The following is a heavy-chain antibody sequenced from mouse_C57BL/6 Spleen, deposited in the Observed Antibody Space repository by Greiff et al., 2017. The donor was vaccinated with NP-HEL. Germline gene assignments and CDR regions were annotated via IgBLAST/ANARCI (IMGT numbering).Heavy chain of an antibody. CDR2: IHPNSGST. D-gene: IGHD1-1*01. CDR3: ATLYYYGSSDAMDY. J-gene: IGHJ4*01. V-gene: IGHV1-64*01. Sequence: VQLQQPGAELVKPGASVKLSCKASGYTFTSYWMHWVKQRPGQGLEWIGMIHPNSGSTNYNEKFKSKATLTVEKSSSTAYMQLSSLTSEDSAVYYCATLYYYGSSDAMDYWGQGTSVTVSS. CDR1: GYTFTSYW.